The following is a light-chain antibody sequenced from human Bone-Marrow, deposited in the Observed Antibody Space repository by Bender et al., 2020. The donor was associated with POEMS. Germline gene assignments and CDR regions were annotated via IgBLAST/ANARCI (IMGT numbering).Light chain of an antibody. CDR1: PLSNQY. V-gene: IGLV3-25*03. Sequence: SSELTQPPSVSVSPGQTAKITCSGDPLSNQYSYWFQQKPGQAPVLVIYKDNERPSGIPERFSGSSSGTTATLTIFGVQAEDEAVYYCQSVDNTDTCVLFGGGTKLTVL. CDR3: QSVDNTDTCVL. CDR2: KDN. J-gene: IGLJ2*01.